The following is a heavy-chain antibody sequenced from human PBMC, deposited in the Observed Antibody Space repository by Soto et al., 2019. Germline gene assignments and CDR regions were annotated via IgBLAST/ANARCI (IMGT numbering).Heavy chain of an antibody. Sequence: SETQYLTSTVASASISSTNYTWGCIRQPPGKGLEWIGNLYSSGSTYYNPSLNSRVTVAVDTSKNQFSLKVTSVTAADTAVYNGARLPGYCISSTCHRHSAMDVWGQGTRVTVSS. CDR1: SASISSTNYT. CDR2: LYSSGST. V-gene: IGHV4-39*01. D-gene: IGHD2-2*01. J-gene: IGHJ6*02. CDR3: ARLPGYCISSTCHRHSAMDV.